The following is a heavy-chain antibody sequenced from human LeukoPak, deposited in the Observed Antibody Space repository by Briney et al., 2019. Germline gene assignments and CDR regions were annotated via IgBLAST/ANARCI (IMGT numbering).Heavy chain of an antibody. CDR3: ARDQKRLQQLVAEIDL. Sequence: SETLSLTCTVSGGSISCYYWSWIRQPAGKGLEWIGRIYTSGTTDYNPSLKSRVTMSVDTSKNQFSLKLSSVTAADTAVYYCARDQKRLQQLVAEIDLWGQGTLVTVSS. J-gene: IGHJ5*02. CDR1: GGSISCYY. D-gene: IGHD6-13*01. V-gene: IGHV4-4*07. CDR2: IYTSGTT.